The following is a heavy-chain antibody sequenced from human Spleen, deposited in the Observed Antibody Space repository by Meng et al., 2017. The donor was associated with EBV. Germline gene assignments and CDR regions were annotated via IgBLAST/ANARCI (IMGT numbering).Heavy chain of an antibody. CDR3: ARDGGYASGTYYPIDP. CDR2: INHGGST. D-gene: IGHD3-10*01. CDR1: GGSFSDYY. J-gene: IGHJ5*02. Sequence: QVQPQQWGAGLLKPSGTLSLTCSVYGGSFSDYYWTWIRQPPGKGLEWIGEINHGGSTSYNPSLKSRVTISVDTSKNQFSLNLRSVTAADTAVYYCARDGGYASGTYYPIDPWGQGTLVTVPS. V-gene: IGHV4-34*01.